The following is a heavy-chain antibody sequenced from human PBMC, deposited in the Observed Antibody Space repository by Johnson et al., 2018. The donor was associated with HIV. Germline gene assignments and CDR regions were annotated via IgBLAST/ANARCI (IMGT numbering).Heavy chain of an antibody. CDR2: IYSGGST. D-gene: IGHD3-3*01. Sequence: VQLVESGGALVKPGGSLRLSCAASGFTVSSNYMSWVRQAPGKGLEWVSVIYSGGSTYYADSVKGRFTISRDNSKNTLYLQMNSLRAEETAVYYCARGYTIGAFDSWGQGTMVTVSS. V-gene: IGHV3-66*01. CDR1: GFTVSSNY. J-gene: IGHJ3*02. CDR3: ARGYTIGAFDS.